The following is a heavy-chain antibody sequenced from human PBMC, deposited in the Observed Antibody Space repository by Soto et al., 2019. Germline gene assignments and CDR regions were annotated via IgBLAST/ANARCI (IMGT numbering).Heavy chain of an antibody. Sequence: QVQLVQSGAEVKKPGASVKISCKASGYSFTSYVMHWVRQAPGQRLDWMGCINAGNGDTKYSQKFQGRVTISRDTPASTAFMEVSSLGSEDTAVYYCANFGMTRTGTPPFWGQGTQVTVSS. D-gene: IGHD1-1*01. CDR1: GYSFTSYV. J-gene: IGHJ4*02. V-gene: IGHV1-3*01. CDR2: INAGNGDT. CDR3: ANFGMTRTGTPPF.